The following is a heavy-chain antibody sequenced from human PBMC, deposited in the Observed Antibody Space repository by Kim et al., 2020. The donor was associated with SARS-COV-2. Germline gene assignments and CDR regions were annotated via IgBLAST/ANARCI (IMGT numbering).Heavy chain of an antibody. J-gene: IGHJ4*02. D-gene: IGHD3-10*01. CDR2: IYYSGST. Sequence: SETLSLTCTVSGGSIGSSTYYWGWIRQPPGKGLEWIGSIYYSGSTYYNPSLKSRVTISVDTSKNQFSLKLSSVTAADTAVYYCARHIGDITMARGYLYYFDYWGQGTLVTVSS. V-gene: IGHV4-39*01. CDR3: ARHIGDITMARGYLYYFDY. CDR1: GGSIGSSTYY.